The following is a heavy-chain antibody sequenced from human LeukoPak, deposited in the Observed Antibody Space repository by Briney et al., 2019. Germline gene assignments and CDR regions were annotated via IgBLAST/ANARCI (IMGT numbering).Heavy chain of an antibody. V-gene: IGHV4-59*01. D-gene: IGHD3-10*01. J-gene: IGHJ4*02. Sequence: SETLSLTCTVSGGSISSYYWSWIRQPPGKGLEWIVYIYYSGSTNYNPSLKSRVTISVDTSKNQFSLKLSSVTAADTAVYYCARGYYGSGVLFDYWGQGTLVTVSS. CDR1: GGSISSYY. CDR3: ARGYYGSGVLFDY. CDR2: IYYSGST.